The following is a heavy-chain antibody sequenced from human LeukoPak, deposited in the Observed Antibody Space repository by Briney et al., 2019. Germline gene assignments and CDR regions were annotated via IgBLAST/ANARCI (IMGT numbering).Heavy chain of an antibody. CDR1: GFTFSSYA. D-gene: IGHD2-21*01. V-gene: IGHV3-21*01. CDR2: ISGSSGST. Sequence: GGSLRLSCAASGFTFSSYAMSWVRQAPGKGLERVPAISGSSGSTYYADSVKGRFTISRDNAKNSLYLQMNSLRAEDTAVYYCARSGSVVVIASANLDYWGQGTLVTVSS. CDR3: ARSGSVVVIASANLDY. J-gene: IGHJ4*02.